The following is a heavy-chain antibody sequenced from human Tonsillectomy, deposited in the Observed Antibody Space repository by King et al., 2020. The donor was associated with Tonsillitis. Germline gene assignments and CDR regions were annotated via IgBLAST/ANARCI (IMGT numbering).Heavy chain of an antibody. CDR1: GYTFTGYY. D-gene: IGHD5-18*01. CDR3: ARDLGAMGNYGMDV. J-gene: IGHJ6*02. V-gene: IGHV1-2*02. CDR2: INPNGGGA. Sequence: QLVQSGAEVKKPGASVKVSCKASGYTFTGYYMKWVRQAPGQGLEWMGGINPNGGGANYAKKFQGRVTTTRDTSISTAYMELTRLTSDDTAVYYCARDLGAMGNYGMDVWGQGTTVTVS.